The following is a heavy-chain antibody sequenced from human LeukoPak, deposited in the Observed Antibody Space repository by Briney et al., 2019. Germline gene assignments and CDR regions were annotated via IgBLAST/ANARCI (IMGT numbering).Heavy chain of an antibody. V-gene: IGHV3-64*04. D-gene: IGHD3-16*01. Sequence: GGSLRLSCSASGFIFSSYSMHWVRQAPGRGLEYVSGVSSSSNGGTTYYADSVKGRFTISRDNSRNTLYLQMNSLRAEDTAVYYCARDLTSYDYVWDYWGQGTLVTVSS. CDR2: VSSSSNGGTT. CDR3: ARDLTSYDYVWDY. J-gene: IGHJ4*02. CDR1: GFIFSSYS.